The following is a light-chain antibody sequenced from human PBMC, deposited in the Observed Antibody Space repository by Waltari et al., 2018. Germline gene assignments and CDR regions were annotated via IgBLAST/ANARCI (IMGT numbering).Light chain of an antibody. J-gene: IGLJ3*02. CDR1: SSNIANNY. V-gene: IGLV1-47*01. CDR2: WNN. CDR3: LAWDASLSGWV. Sequence: QSVLTQPPSTSGTPGQAVTISCSGSSSNIANNYVHWYQQLPGTAPKLLVYWNNRRPSGLTDRFFASKSGTSASLAISGLRSEDEGDYYCLAWDASLSGWVFGGGTKVTVL.